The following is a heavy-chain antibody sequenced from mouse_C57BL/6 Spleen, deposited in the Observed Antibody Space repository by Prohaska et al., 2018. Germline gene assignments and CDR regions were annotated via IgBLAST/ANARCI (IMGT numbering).Heavy chain of an antibody. CDR2: IRLKSDNYAT. CDR1: GFTFSNYW. V-gene: IGHV6-3*01. D-gene: IGHD1-3*01. Sequence: EVKLEESGGGLVQPGGSMKLSCVASGFTFSNYWITWVRQSQEQGLEWVAQIRLKSDNYATHYAESVKGRFTSSRDDSKSSVYLQMNNLRAEDTGIYYCTAPAGSSDYWGQGTTLTVSS. CDR3: TAPAGSSDY. J-gene: IGHJ2*01.